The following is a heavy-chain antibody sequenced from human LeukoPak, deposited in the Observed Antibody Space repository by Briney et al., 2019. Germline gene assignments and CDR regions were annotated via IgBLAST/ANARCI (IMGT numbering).Heavy chain of an antibody. CDR2: INPKSGGT. D-gene: IGHD6-6*01. V-gene: IGHV1-2*02. CDR1: GYTFTDYY. Sequence: RASVKVSCKTSGYTFTDYYMHWVRQAPGQGLEWMGWINPKSGGTNFAQKFQGRVTMTRDTSISTSYMELSRLRSDDTAVYYCARVLGSWNIAARHHPTYYYYYYMDVWGKGTTVTVSS. J-gene: IGHJ6*03. CDR3: ARVLGSWNIAARHHPTYYYYYYMDV.